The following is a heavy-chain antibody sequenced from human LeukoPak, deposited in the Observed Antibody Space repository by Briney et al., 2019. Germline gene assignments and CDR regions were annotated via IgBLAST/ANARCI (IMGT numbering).Heavy chain of an antibody. CDR2: INPNSGGT. Sequence: GASVKVSCKASGYTFTGYYMHWVRQAPGQGLEWMGWINPNSGGTNYAQKFQGRVTMTRDTSISTAYMELSRLRSDDTAVYYCARGYREQQLGVWFDPWGQGTLVTVSS. J-gene: IGHJ5*02. V-gene: IGHV1-2*02. CDR1: GYTFTGYY. CDR3: ARGYREQQLGVWFDP. D-gene: IGHD6-13*01.